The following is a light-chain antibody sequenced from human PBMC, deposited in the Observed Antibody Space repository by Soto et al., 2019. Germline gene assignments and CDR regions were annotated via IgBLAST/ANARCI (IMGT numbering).Light chain of an antibody. J-gene: IGKJ5*01. Sequence: EMVMTQAPATLSVSPGGRASLSCMASQSISDTLAWYQQKPGQAPRLLIYSASRRATGFPARVSGSGSGTDFTLTISSLEPEDFAVYYCQQRSNWPPITFGQGTRLEIK. CDR3: QQRSNWPPIT. CDR2: SAS. CDR1: QSISDT. V-gene: IGKV3-11*01.